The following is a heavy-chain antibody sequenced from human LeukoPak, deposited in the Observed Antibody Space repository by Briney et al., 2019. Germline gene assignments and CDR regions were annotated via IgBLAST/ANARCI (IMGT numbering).Heavy chain of an antibody. D-gene: IGHD4-23*01. V-gene: IGHV3-30*18. CDR3: AKGDYGGNPTDTDY. CDR1: GFAFSSYS. J-gene: IGHJ4*02. Sequence: GGSLRLSCAASGFAFSSYSMNWVRQAPGKGLEWVAVISYDGSNKYYADSVKGRFTISRDNSKNTLYLQMNSLRAEDTAVYYCAKGDYGGNPTDTDYWGQGTLVTVSS. CDR2: ISYDGSNK.